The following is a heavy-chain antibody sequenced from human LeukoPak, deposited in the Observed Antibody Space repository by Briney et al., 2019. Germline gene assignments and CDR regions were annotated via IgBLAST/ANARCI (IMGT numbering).Heavy chain of an antibody. D-gene: IGHD4-17*01. CDR1: GFTFSSYE. CDR3: TRAGGGAGYGDYDY. V-gene: IGHV3-48*03. CDR2: ISSSGSTI. J-gene: IGHJ4*02. Sequence: GGSLRLSCAASGFTFSSYEMNWVRQAPGKGLEWVSYISSSGSTIYYADSEKGRFTISRDNAKNSLYLQMNSLRAEDTALYYCTRAGGGAGYGDYDYWGQGTLVTVSS.